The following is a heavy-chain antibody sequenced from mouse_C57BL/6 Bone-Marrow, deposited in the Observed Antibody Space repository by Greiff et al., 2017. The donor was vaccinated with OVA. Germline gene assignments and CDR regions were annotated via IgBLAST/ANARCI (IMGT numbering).Heavy chain of an antibody. V-gene: IGHV14-4*01. Sequence: VQLQQSGAELVRPGASVKLSCTASGFNIKDDYMHWVKQRPEQGLEWIGWIDPENGDTEYASKFQGKATITADTSSNTAYLQLSSLTSEDTAVYYCTKYLPYYGSSYWYFDVWGTGTTVTVSS. D-gene: IGHD1-1*01. CDR2: IDPENGDT. CDR1: GFNIKDDY. J-gene: IGHJ1*03. CDR3: TKYLPYYGSSYWYFDV.